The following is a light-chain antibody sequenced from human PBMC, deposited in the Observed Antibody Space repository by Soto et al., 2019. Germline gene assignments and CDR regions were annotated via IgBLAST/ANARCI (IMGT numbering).Light chain of an antibody. CDR1: QSISST. CDR3: QQYDNWPRT. Sequence: EIVMTQSPATLSVSPGERATLSCRASQSISSTLAWYQQKPGQAPRLLISGASTRATGIPSRFSGSGSGTEFTLTISSLKSEDFAVYYCQQYDNWPRTFGQGTMV. V-gene: IGKV3-15*01. J-gene: IGKJ1*01. CDR2: GAS.